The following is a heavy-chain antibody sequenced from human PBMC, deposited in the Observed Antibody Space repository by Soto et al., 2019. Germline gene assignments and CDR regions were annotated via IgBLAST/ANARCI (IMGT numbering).Heavy chain of an antibody. CDR2: IIPIFGTA. Sequence: GASVKVSCKASGGTFSSYAISWARQAPGQGLQWMGGIIPIFGTANYAQKFQGRVTITADESTSTAYMELSSLRSEDTAVYYCARAGYCGGDCYYYFDYWGQGTQVTVSS. CDR3: ARAGYCGGDCYYYFDY. CDR1: GGTFSSYA. J-gene: IGHJ4*02. D-gene: IGHD2-21*02. V-gene: IGHV1-69*13.